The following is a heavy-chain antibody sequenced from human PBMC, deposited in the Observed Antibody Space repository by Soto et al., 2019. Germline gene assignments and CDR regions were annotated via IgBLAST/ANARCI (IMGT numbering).Heavy chain of an antibody. CDR2: MNPNSGNT. CDR3: ARALRYFDWLEPMDV. V-gene: IGHV1-8*01. Sequence: QVQLVQSGAEVKKPGASVKVSCKASGYTFTSYDINWVRQATGQGLEWMGWMNPNSGNTGYAQKVQGRGTMTRNTSRSTAYMELSSLRSEDTAVYYCARALRYFDWLEPMDVWGQGTTGTVSS. D-gene: IGHD3-9*01. CDR1: GYTFTSYD. J-gene: IGHJ6*02.